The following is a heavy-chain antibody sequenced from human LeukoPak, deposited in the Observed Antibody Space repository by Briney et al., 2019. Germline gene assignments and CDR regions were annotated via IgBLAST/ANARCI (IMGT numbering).Heavy chain of an antibody. CDR2: IYYSGST. D-gene: IGHD1-26*01. CDR3: AEILGATQDY. CDR1: GGSISSSSYY. Sequence: SETLSLTCTVSGGSISSSSYYWGWIRQPPGKGLEWIGSIYYSGSTYYNPSLKSRVTISVDTSKNQSSLKLSSVTAADTAVYYCAEILGATQDYWGQGTLVTVSS. J-gene: IGHJ4*02. V-gene: IGHV4-39*01.